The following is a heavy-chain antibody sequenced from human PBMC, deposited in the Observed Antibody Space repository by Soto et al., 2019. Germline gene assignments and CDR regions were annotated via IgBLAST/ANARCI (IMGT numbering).Heavy chain of an antibody. CDR3: ARLILPVPYYFDY. Sequence: SETLSLTCTVSGGSISSYYWSWIRQPPGKGLEWIGYIYYSGSTNYNPSLKSRVTISVDTSKNQFSLKLSSVTAADTAVYYCARLILPVPYYFDYWGQGTLVTVSS. D-gene: IGHD3-3*02. CDR1: GGSISSYY. CDR2: IYYSGST. V-gene: IGHV4-59*08. J-gene: IGHJ4*02.